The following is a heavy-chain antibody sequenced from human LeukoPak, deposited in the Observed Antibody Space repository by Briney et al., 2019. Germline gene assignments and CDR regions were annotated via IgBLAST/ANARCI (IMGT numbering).Heavy chain of an antibody. D-gene: IGHD5-24*01. CDR1: GFTFTNYW. CDR2: INEDGSKK. V-gene: IGHV3-7*01. Sequence: GGSLRLSCAASGFTFTNYWMSWVRQAPGKGLEWLANINEDGSKKYYVDSVKGRFTISRDNAKNSLYLQMNSLRAEDTAVYYCARDGRDGYLDYWGQGTLVTVSS. J-gene: IGHJ4*02. CDR3: ARDGRDGYLDY.